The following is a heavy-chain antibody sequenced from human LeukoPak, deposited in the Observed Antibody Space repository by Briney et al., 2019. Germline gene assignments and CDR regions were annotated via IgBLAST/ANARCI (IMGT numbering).Heavy chain of an antibody. CDR3: ARGWISGAVSEHYFEN. CDR2: MGPRNGYT. V-gene: IGHV1-8*01. J-gene: IGHJ4*02. Sequence: ASAKVSCKASGYTFTSYDINWVRQAPGQGLEWMGWMGPRNGYTGSAQRFQGRITMTRDTSISTAYMELSSLTSDDTAVYYCARGWISGAVSEHYFENWGQGTLVTVSS. D-gene: IGHD5/OR15-5a*01. CDR1: GYTFTSYD.